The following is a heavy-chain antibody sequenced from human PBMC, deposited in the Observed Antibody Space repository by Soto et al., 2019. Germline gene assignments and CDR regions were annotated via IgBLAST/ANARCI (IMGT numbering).Heavy chain of an antibody. CDR3: ARGPNSSGWYGVVGWFDP. D-gene: IGHD6-19*01. Sequence: ASVKVSCKASGYTFTSYDINWVRQATGQGLEWMGWMNPNSGNTGYAQKFQGRVTMTRNTSISTAYMELSSLRSEDTAVYYCARGPNSSGWYGVVGWFDPWGQGTLVTVSS. CDR1: GYTFTSYD. CDR2: MNPNSGNT. V-gene: IGHV1-8*01. J-gene: IGHJ5*02.